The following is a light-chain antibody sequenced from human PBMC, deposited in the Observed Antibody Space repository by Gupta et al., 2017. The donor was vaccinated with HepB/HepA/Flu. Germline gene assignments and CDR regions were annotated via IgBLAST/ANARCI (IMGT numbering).Light chain of an antibody. CDR3: QSYDSSGVV. V-gene: IGLV1-40*01. J-gene: IGLJ2*01. CDR1: SSNIGAGYD. Sequence: QSVLTQPPSVSGAPGQRVTISCTGSSSNIGAGYDRHWYQQLPATAPKLLIYGNSNRASAVPVRFSGSKSATSASLTITGLQAEDEADYYCQSYDSSGVVFGGGTKLTVL. CDR2: GNS.